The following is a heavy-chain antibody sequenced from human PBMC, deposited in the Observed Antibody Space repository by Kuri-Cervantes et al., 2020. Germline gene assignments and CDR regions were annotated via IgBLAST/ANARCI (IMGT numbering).Heavy chain of an antibody. CDR3: ARGLYGDYALDY. Sequence: GESLKISCAASGFTFSDDYMSWIRQAPGKGLEWVAYISSSGSTIYYADSVKGRFTLYRDNSKNTLYLQMNSLRAEDTAVYYCARGLYGDYALDYWGQGTLVTVSS. CDR2: ISSSGSTI. J-gene: IGHJ4*02. V-gene: IGHV3-11*04. D-gene: IGHD4-17*01. CDR1: GFTFSDDY.